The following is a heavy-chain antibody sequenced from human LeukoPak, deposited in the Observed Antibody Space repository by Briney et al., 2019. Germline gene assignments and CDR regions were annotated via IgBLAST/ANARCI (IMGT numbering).Heavy chain of an antibody. CDR2: ISGSGGST. V-gene: IGHV3-23*01. CDR3: AKDLGFPATRSSSWPLDY. CDR1: GFTFSSYA. J-gene: IGHJ4*02. D-gene: IGHD6-13*01. Sequence: GGSLRLSCAASGFTFSSYAMSWVRQAPGKGLEWVSAISGSGGSTYYADSVKGRFTISGDNSKNTLYLQMNSLRAEDTAVYYCAKDLGFPATRSSSWPLDYWGQGTLVTVSS.